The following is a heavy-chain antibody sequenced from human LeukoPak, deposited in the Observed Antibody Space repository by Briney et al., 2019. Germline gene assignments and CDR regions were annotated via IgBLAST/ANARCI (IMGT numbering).Heavy chain of an antibody. CDR2: IGGSGGNT. J-gene: IGHJ4*02. Sequence: PGGSLRLSCAASGFSFGMSWVRQAPGKGLEWVSAIGGSGGNTYYADSVKGRFTISRDNSKNTLYLQMNSLRAEDTAVYYCASRINMIVANYWGQGTLVTVS. D-gene: IGHD3-22*01. CDR1: GFSFG. V-gene: IGHV3-23*01. CDR3: ASRINMIVANY.